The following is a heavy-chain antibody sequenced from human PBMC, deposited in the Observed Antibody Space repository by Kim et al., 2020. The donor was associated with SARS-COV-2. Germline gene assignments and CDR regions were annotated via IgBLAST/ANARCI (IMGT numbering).Heavy chain of an antibody. V-gene: IGHV5-51*01. CDR2: IYPGDYDT. CDR1: GYSFTSYW. D-gene: IGHD3-22*01. CDR3: SRLSYYDRYYYYYGMDV. Sequence: GESLKISCKGSGYSFTSYWIGWVRQMPGKGLEWMGIIYPGDYDTRYSPSFQGQVTISADKSISNAYLQWSSLKASDTAMYYCSRLSYYDRYYYYYGMDVWGQGTTVTVSS. J-gene: IGHJ6*02.